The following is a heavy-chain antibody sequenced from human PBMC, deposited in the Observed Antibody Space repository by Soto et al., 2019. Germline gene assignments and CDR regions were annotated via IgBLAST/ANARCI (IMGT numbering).Heavy chain of an antibody. CDR3: AKDTKYDSSAYLSGPMDV. CDR2: ISYEGDNK. CDR1: GFTFSNYG. Sequence: PGGSLRLSCAASGFTFSNYGLHWVRQTPGKGLEWVAVISYEGDNKYYADSVRGRFTISRDNSKNTLDLQMNSLRAEDTAVYYCAKDTKYDSSAYLSGPMDVWGAGTTVTVSS. D-gene: IGHD3-22*01. J-gene: IGHJ6*04. V-gene: IGHV3-30*18.